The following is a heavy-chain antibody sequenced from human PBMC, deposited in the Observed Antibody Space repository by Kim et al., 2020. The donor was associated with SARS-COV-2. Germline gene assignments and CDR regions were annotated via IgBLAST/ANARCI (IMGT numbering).Heavy chain of an antibody. Sequence: ASVKVSCKASGYTFTSYYMHWVRQAPGQGLEWMGIINPSGGSTSYAQKFQGRVTMTRDTSTSTVYMELSSLRSEDTAVYYCARDGTSQWELRSNHPAGMDVWGQGTTVTVSS. CDR3: ARDGTSQWELRSNHPAGMDV. CDR2: INPSGGST. D-gene: IGHD1-26*01. V-gene: IGHV1-46*01. J-gene: IGHJ6*02. CDR1: GYTFTSYY.